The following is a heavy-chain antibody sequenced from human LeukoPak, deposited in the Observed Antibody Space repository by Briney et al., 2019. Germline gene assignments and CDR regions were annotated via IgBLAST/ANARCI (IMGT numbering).Heavy chain of an antibody. J-gene: IGHJ6*02. Sequence: GGSLRLSCAASGFTFSSYAMSWVREAPGEGLECVSAICGSGGRTYYAGSVKGRFTISRDNSKNTLYLQMNSLRAEDKAVYYCARDLGASNSWFGELFHPSYYYYGMDVWGQGTTVTVSS. D-gene: IGHD3-10*01. CDR3: ARDLGASNSWFGELFHPSYYYYGMDV. V-gene: IGHV3-23*01. CDR2: ICGSGGRT. CDR1: GFTFSSYA.